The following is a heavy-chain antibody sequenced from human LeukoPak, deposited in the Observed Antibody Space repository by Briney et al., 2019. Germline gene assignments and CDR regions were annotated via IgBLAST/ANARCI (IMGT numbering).Heavy chain of an antibody. V-gene: IGHV3-30*02. CDR3: AKDHCSRCSEDDYFDY. J-gene: IGHJ4*02. Sequence: GGSLILSFSASGFLLNRYGMHWVRPGPGKGLEWVAFIRSDGSNKYYADSVKGRFTVSRDNSKKTLYLQMNRISGEATAVYYCAKDHCSRCSEDDYFDYWGQGTLVTVSS. CDR2: IRSDGSNK. D-gene: IGHD2-15*01. CDR1: GFLLNRYG.